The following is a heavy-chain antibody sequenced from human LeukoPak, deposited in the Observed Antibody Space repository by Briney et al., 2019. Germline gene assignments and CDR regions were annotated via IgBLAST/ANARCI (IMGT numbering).Heavy chain of an antibody. D-gene: IGHD3-10*01. CDR2: ISGSGGST. CDR3: ARVARGFGELLELFDY. Sequence: GGSLRLSCAASGFTFSSYAMSWVRQAPGKGLEWVSAISGSGGSTYYADSVKGRFTISRDNSKNTLYLQMNSLRAEDTAVYYCARVARGFGELLELFDYWGQGTLVTVSS. CDR1: GFTFSSYA. J-gene: IGHJ4*02. V-gene: IGHV3-23*01.